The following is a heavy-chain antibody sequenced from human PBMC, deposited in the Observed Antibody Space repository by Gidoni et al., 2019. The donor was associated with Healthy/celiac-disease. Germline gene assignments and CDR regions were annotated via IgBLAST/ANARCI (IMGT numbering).Heavy chain of an antibody. J-gene: IGHJ3*02. Sequence: QVQLQESGPGLVKPSATLSLTCTVSGGSISSYYWSWIRQPPGKGLEWIGYIYYSGITNYTPPRKSRVTISVDTSKNQFSLKLSSVTAADTAVYYCAREGSIKGSSWYGVPDAFDIWGQGTMVTVSS. D-gene: IGHD6-13*01. V-gene: IGHV4-59*01. CDR1: GGSISSYY. CDR3: AREGSIKGSSWYGVPDAFDI. CDR2: IYYSGIT.